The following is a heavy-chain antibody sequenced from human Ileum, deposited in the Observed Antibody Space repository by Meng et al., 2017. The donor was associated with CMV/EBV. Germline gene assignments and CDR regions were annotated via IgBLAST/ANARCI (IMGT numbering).Heavy chain of an antibody. J-gene: IGHJ4*02. D-gene: IGHD3-3*01. CDR3: TWSGYSGY. Sequence: GGSLRLSCAASGFTFSNAWMSWVRQAPGKGLEWVGRIKSNTDGGTTDYAAPVKGRFTISRDDTKNTLYLQMDSLKTEDTGVYYCTWSGYSGYWGQGTLVTFSS. V-gene: IGHV3-15*01. CDR2: IKSNTDGGTT. CDR1: GFTFSNAW.